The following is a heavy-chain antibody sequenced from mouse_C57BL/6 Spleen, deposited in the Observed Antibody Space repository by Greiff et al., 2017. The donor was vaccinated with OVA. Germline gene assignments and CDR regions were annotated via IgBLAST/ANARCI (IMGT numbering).Heavy chain of an antibody. J-gene: IGHJ4*01. D-gene: IGHD2-4*01. V-gene: IGHV1-54*01. CDR3: ARGGYYDYLYAMDY. Sequence: QVQLKESGAELVRPGTSVKVSCKASGYAFTNYLIEWVKQRPGQGLEWIGVINPGSGGTNYNEKFKGKATLTADKSSSTAYMQLSSLTSEDSAVYFCARGGYYDYLYAMDYWGQGTSVTVSS. CDR1: GYAFTNYL. CDR2: INPGSGGT.